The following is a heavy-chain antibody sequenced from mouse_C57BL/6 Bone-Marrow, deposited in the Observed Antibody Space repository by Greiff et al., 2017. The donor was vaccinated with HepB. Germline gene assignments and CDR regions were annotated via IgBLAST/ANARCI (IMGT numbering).Heavy chain of an antibody. CDR3: ARSITTVSPLDY. V-gene: IGHV1-69*01. J-gene: IGHJ2*01. Sequence: QVQLQQPGAELVMPGASVKLSCKASGYTFTSYWMHWVKQRPGQGLEWIGEIDPSDSYTNYNQKFKGKSTLTVDKSSSTAYMQLSSLTSEDSAIYFCARSITTVSPLDYWGQGTTLTVSS. CDR1: GYTFTSYW. D-gene: IGHD1-1*01. CDR2: IDPSDSYT.